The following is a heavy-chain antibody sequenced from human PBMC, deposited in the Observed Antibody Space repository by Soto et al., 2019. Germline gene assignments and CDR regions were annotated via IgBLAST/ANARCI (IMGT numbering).Heavy chain of an antibody. CDR3: ARDSRTNFYDSSGYFDY. CDR2: IIPIFRAA. V-gene: IGHV1-69*01. J-gene: IGHJ4*02. CDR1: GGTFTNSA. D-gene: IGHD3-22*01. Sequence: QVQLVQSGAEVKKPGSSAKVSCKASGGTFTNSAISWVRQAPGQGLEWMGVIIPIFRAANYAQRFQGRVTITADESTSTAYMELSRLRSEETAVYYCARDSRTNFYDSSGYFDYWGQGTPVTVSS.